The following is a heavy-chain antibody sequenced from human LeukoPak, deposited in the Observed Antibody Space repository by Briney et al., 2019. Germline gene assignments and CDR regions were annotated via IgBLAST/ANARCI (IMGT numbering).Heavy chain of an antibody. CDR2: ISSSSSTI. Sequence: AGGSLRLSCAASGFTFTSYSMNWVRQAPGKGLEWVSYISSSSSTIYYADSVKGRFTIPRDNAKNSLYLQMNSLRAEDTAVFYCAREDNSGWYDYWGQGTLVTVSS. D-gene: IGHD6-19*01. CDR1: GFTFTSYS. V-gene: IGHV3-48*01. J-gene: IGHJ4*02. CDR3: AREDNSGWYDY.